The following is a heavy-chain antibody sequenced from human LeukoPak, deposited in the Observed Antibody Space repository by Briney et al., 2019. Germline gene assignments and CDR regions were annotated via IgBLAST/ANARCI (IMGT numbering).Heavy chain of an antibody. CDR3: TREIGSELGIWFDP. CDR2: IYYSGST. V-gene: IGHV4-59*01. CDR1: VGSISSFY. D-gene: IGHD7-27*01. Sequence: SVPLSLICSVSVGSISSFYWSWMRQPPGKGRVGIGYIYYSGSTNYNPSLKSRVTISVDTSKNQFSLKLSSVTAADTAVYYCTREIGSELGIWFDPWGQGTLVTVSS. J-gene: IGHJ5*02.